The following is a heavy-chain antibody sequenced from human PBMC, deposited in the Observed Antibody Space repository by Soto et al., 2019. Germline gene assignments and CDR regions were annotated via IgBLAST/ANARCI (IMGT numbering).Heavy chain of an antibody. CDR2: ISGSGGST. V-gene: IGHV3-23*01. Sequence: LRLSCAASGFTFSSYAMSWVRQAPGKGLEWVSAISGSGGSTYYADSVKGRFTISRDNSKNTLYLQMNSLRAEDTAVYYCCYSSSLNYFDYWGQGTLVTVSS. D-gene: IGHD6-13*01. CDR1: GFTFSSYA. CDR3: CYSSSLNYFDY. J-gene: IGHJ4*02.